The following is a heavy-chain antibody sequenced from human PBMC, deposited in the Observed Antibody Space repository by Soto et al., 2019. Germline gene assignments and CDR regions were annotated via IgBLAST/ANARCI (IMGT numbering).Heavy chain of an antibody. CDR3: ARVHSYYYDSSGYSWDFDY. CDR2: IYYSGST. D-gene: IGHD3-22*01. V-gene: IGHV4-61*01. J-gene: IGHJ4*02. CDR1: GGSVSSGSYY. Sequence: LSLTCTVSGGSVSSGSYYWSWIRQPPGKGLEWIGYIYYSGSTNYNPSLKSRVTISVDTSKNQFSLKLSSVTAADTAVYYCARVHSYYYDSSGYSWDFDYWGQGTLVTVSS.